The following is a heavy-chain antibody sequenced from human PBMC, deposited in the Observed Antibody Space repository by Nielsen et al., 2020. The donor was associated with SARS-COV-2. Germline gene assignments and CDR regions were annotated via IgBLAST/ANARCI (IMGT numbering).Heavy chain of an antibody. J-gene: IGHJ4*02. CDR3: ATDRGIAAAGTELDY. D-gene: IGHD6-13*01. CDR2: IIPILGIA. V-gene: IGHV1-69*02. Sequence: WVLQAHGPGLEWMGRIIPILGIANYAQKFQGRVTITADKSTSTAYMELISLRSEETAVYYCATDRGIAAAGTELDYWGQGTLVTVSS.